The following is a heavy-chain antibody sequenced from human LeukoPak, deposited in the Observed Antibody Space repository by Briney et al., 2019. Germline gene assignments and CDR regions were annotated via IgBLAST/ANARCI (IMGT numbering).Heavy chain of an antibody. CDR2: IYPGGSA. Sequence: PSQTLSLTCTVSGGSISGGGYYWSWIRQPPGKGLEWIGRIYPGGSAYYNPSLKSRVTISIDRSKNQFSLKLTSVTAADTAVYYCARATSSDSSGWFFDYWGQGTLVTVSS. D-gene: IGHD6-19*01. V-gene: IGHV4-30-2*01. CDR1: GGSISGGGYY. J-gene: IGHJ4*02. CDR3: ARATSSDSSGWFFDY.